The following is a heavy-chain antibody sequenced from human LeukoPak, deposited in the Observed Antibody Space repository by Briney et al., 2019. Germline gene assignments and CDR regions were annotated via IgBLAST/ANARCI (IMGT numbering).Heavy chain of an antibody. V-gene: IGHV3-48*04. CDR2: ISFTSGTI. J-gene: IGHJ6*03. Sequence: PGGSLRLSCAASGLSFSRSSINWVRQAPGKGLEWVSYISFTSGTIYYADSVKGRFTVSRDNAKNSSFLQLDVLRAEDTAVYYCARVDTKSYGSAYMDVWGSGTTVTVS. CDR3: ARVDTKSYGSAYMDV. CDR1: GLSFSRSS. D-gene: IGHD3-10*01.